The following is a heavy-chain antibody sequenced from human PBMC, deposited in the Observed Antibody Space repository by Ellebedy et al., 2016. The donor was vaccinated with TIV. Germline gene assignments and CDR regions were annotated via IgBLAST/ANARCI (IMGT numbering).Heavy chain of an antibody. J-gene: IGHJ5*02. CDR3: ARFRRYFDSGKDYNWFDP. Sequence: PGGSLRLSCAISGGSFHGYFWTWIRQPPGKGLEWIGEINRNGGTNYNPSLESRVTISVDTSTNQFSLKLSSVTAADTAVYYCARFRRYFDSGKDYNWFDPWGQGTLVTVSP. V-gene: IGHV4-34*01. CDR2: INRNGGT. CDR1: GGSFHGYF. D-gene: IGHD3-10*01.